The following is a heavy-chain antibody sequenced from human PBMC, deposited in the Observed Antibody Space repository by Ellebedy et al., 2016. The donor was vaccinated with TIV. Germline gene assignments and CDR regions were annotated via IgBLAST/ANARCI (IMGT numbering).Heavy chain of an antibody. D-gene: IGHD3-16*02. CDR2: ISVYNGNT. V-gene: IGHV1-18*01. J-gene: IGHJ4*02. Sequence: AASVKVSCKASGYTFTHYGISWMRQAPGQGLEWMGWISVYNGNTNHAQKFLGRVTLTTDTSTNTTYMDLRNLTSDDTAVYYCARDRSVWGSYRPEYFDYWGQGTLVTVSS. CDR1: GYTFTHYG. CDR3: ARDRSVWGSYRPEYFDY.